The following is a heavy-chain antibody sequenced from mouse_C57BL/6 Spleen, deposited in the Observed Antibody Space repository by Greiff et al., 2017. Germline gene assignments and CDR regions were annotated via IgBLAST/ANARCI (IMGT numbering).Heavy chain of an antibody. CDR1: GYTFTSYW. CDR2: IHPNSGST. V-gene: IGHV1-64*01. J-gene: IGHJ2*01. Sequence: VQLQQSGAELVKPGASVKLSCKASGYTFTSYWMHWVKQRPGQGLEWIGMIHPNSGSTNYNEKFKSKATLTVDKSSSTAYMQLSSLTSEDSAVYYCAGDYGSSSYYFDYWGQGTTLTVSS. CDR3: AGDYGSSSYYFDY. D-gene: IGHD1-1*01.